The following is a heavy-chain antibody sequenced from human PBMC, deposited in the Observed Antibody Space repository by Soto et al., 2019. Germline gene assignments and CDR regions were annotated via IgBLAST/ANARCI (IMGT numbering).Heavy chain of an antibody. D-gene: IGHD6-19*01. V-gene: IGHV3-23*01. J-gene: IGHJ1*01. Sequence: GGSLRLSCAASGFTFSSYAMSWVRQAPGKGLEWVSGISGSGDSTYYADSVKGRFTISRDNSKNTLYLQMNSLRAEDTAVYYCAKGVPGIAVAGTGYFQHWGQCTLVIVSS. CDR2: ISGSGDST. CDR3: AKGVPGIAVAGTGYFQH. CDR1: GFTFSSYA.